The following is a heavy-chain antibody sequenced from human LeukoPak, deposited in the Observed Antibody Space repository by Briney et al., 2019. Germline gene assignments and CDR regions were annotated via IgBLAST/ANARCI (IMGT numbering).Heavy chain of an antibody. CDR1: GFTFSSYA. D-gene: IGHD3-22*01. CDR2: VTSSGVST. J-gene: IGHJ3*02. Sequence: GGSLRLSCAASGFTFSSYAMSWVRQAPGKGLEWVSAVTSSGVSTYYADSVKGRFTISRDNSKNTLYLQMNSLRAEDTAVYYCAKMLVNYYDSSGGAFDIWGQGTMVTVSS. CDR3: AKMLVNYYDSSGGAFDI. V-gene: IGHV3-23*01.